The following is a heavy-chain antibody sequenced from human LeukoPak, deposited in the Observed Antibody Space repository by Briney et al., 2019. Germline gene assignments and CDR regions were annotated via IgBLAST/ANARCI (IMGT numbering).Heavy chain of an antibody. CDR3: PKDAQRGFDYSNALEH. V-gene: IGHV3-33*06. CDR1: GFSFRHFG. CDR2: IWSEATNQ. Sequence: PGVSVRLPYEVSGFSFRHFGMHWVRQAPAKGREWVAVIWSEATNQYSGGSQKCRFTISRDNFKTTVSLQMDRLRDEDTSVYYCPKDAQRGFDYSNALEHWGQGALVTVSS. D-gene: IGHD4-11*01. J-gene: IGHJ4*02.